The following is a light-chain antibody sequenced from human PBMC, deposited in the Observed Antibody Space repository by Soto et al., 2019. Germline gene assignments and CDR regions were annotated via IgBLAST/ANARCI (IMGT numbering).Light chain of an antibody. CDR1: NIESKS. J-gene: IGLJ3*02. Sequence: SYELTQPPSVSVAPGQTARISCGGNNIESKSVHWYQQRPGQAPVLVVYDDSDRPSGIPERFSGSNSGNTATLTIRSVDAGDEADYYCQAWDGRTDHWVFGRGTKLTVL. CDR2: DDS. V-gene: IGLV3-21*02. CDR3: QAWDGRTDHWV.